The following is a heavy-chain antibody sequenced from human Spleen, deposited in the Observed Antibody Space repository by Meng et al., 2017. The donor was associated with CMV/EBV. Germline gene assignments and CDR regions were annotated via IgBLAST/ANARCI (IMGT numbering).Heavy chain of an antibody. D-gene: IGHD2-2*02. CDR1: TFNSYA. CDR3: AGLLGYCSSTSCYTFDY. J-gene: IGHJ4*02. CDR2: VIPIFGTA. Sequence: TFNSYAFGRGEQARGQGIEWMGGVIPIFGTANNGQKYQDRVTITTDDSTSTAYMELSSLRSEDTAVYYCAGLLGYCSSTSCYTFDYWGQGTLVTVSS. V-gene: IGHV1-69*05.